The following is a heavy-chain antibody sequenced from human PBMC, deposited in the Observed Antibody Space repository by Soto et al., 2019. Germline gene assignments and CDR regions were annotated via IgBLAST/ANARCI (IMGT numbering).Heavy chain of an antibody. J-gene: IGHJ4*02. V-gene: IGHV1-69*02. CDR3: ATNYGSGSTHFDY. Sequence: QVQLVQSGAEVKKPGSSVRVSCRASGDTFNFYTLSWVRQVPGHGPEWMGRIIPMLGMSDYAQKFQGRVTIMADKSTSTVYMNQSGLTSEDTAVYYCATNYGSGSTHFDYWGQGTLVTVSS. D-gene: IGHD3-10*01. CDR1: GDTFNFYT. CDR2: IIPMLGMS.